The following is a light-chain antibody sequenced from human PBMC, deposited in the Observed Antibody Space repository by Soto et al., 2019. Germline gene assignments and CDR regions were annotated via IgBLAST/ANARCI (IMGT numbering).Light chain of an antibody. V-gene: IGKV3-11*01. J-gene: IGKJ5*01. CDR2: DAS. CDR3: QQRNIWPPVT. Sequence: DILLTQFPATLTLSPGQRPTLSCRASQSVSSYLAWYQQKPGQAHRLLVYDASNRATGIPARFSGSGSGTDFTLTISSLEPEDSAVYYCQQRNIWPPVTFGQGTRLEIK. CDR1: QSVSSY.